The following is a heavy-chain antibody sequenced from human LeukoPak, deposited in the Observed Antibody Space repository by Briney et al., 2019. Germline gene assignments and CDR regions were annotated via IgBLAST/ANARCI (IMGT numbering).Heavy chain of an antibody. CDR1: GFTFSSYG. V-gene: IGHV3-30*02. Sequence: GGSLRLSCAAPGFTFSSYGMHWVRQAPGKGLEWVAFIRYDGSNKYYADSVKGRFTISRDNSKNTLYLQMNSLRAEDTAVYYRAKDRMVRGVKYYFDYWGQGTLVTVSS. CDR2: IRYDGSNK. J-gene: IGHJ4*02. D-gene: IGHD3-10*01. CDR3: AKDRMVRGVKYYFDY.